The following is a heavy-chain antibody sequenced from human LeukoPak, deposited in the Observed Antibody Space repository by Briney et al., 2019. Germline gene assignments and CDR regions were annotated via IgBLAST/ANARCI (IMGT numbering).Heavy chain of an antibody. D-gene: IGHD1-1*01. CDR1: GYSFTGYW. CDR2: IYPGDSDT. V-gene: IGHV5-51*01. J-gene: IGHJ6*03. Sequence: GESLKISCKGSGYSFTGYWIGWVRQMPGKGLEWMGIIYPGDSDTRYSPSFQGQVTISADKSISTAYLQWSSLKASDTAMYYCARLETVPNYYYYMDVWGKGTMVTVSS. CDR3: ARLETVPNYYYYMDV.